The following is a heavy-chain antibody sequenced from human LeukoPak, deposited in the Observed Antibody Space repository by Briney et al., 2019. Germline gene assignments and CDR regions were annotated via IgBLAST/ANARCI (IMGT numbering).Heavy chain of an antibody. CDR2: IYHSGST. V-gene: IGHV4-4*02. J-gene: IGHJ6*02. CDR1: GGSISGSNW. Sequence: SETLSLTCAVSGGSISGSNWWSWVRQPPGKGLEWIGEIYHSGSTNYNPSLKSRVTISVDKSKNQFSLKLSSVTAADTAVYYCARGTPHGYSGSYYYYYGMDVWGQGTTVTVSS. CDR3: ARGTPHGYSGSYYYYYGMDV. D-gene: IGHD5-18*01.